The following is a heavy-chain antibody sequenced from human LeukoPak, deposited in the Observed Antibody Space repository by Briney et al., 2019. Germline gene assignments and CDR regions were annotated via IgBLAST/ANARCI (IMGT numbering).Heavy chain of an antibody. V-gene: IGHV1-2*02. CDR2: INPNSGGT. J-gene: IGHJ4*02. D-gene: IGHD3-22*01. Sequence: ASVKVSCKASGYTFTGYYMHWVRQAPGQGLEWMGWINPNSGGTNYAQKFQGRVTMTRDTSISTAYMELSRLRSDDTAVYYCARAEGYYDSSGYRHWGQGTLVTVSS. CDR3: ARAEGYYDSSGYRH. CDR1: GYTFTGYY.